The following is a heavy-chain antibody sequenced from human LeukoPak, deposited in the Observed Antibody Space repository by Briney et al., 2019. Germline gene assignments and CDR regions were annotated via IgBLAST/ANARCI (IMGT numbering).Heavy chain of an antibody. CDR1: GGSISGSSYY. J-gene: IGHJ4*02. CDR3: AGSYCSGGSCYYDY. CDR2: IYYSGST. D-gene: IGHD2-15*01. Sequence: SETLSLTCTVSGGSISGSSYYWGWIRQPPGKGLEWIGSIYYSGSTYYNPSLKSRVTISVDTSKNQFSLKLSSVTAADTAVYYCAGSYCSGGSCYYDYWGQGTLVTVSS. V-gene: IGHV4-39*01.